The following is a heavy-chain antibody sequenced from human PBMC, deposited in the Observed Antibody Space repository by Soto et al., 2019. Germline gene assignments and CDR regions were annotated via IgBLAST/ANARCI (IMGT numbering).Heavy chain of an antibody. CDR1: GFTVRSNY. CDR2: IYSGGST. D-gene: IGHD2-2*02. CDR3: ASIPDY. Sequence: RRFSCAASGFTVRSNYMSWVRQAPGKGLEWVSVIYSGGSTYYADSVKGRFTISRDNSKNTLYLQMNSLRAEDTAVYYCASIPDYWGQGTLVTVSS. J-gene: IGHJ4*02. V-gene: IGHV3-53*01.